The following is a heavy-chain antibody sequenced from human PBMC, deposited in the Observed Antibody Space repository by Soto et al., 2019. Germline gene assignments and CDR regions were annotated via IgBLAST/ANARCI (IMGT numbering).Heavy chain of an antibody. Sequence: GGSLRLSCAASGFTFSSYAMSWVRQAPGKGLEWVSAISGSGGSTYYADSVKGRFTISRDNSKNTLYLQRNSLRAEDTAVYYCAKGDSGSYYNYFDYWGQGTLVTVSS. CDR1: GFTFSSYA. V-gene: IGHV3-23*01. J-gene: IGHJ4*02. CDR2: ISGSGGST. D-gene: IGHD3-10*01. CDR3: AKGDSGSYYNYFDY.